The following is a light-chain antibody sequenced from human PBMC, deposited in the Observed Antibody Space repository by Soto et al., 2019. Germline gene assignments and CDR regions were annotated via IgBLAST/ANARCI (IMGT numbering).Light chain of an antibody. CDR1: QNINSH. V-gene: IGKV1-5*03. CDR3: QQHNNYWT. J-gene: IGKJ1*01. Sequence: DVQMTQSPSTLSASVGDRVTITCRASQNINSHLAWYQQKPGKAPQLLIYRASSLESGVPSRFSGSGSGTEFTLTITSLQPDDFATYYCQQHNNYWTFGHGTRVDIK. CDR2: RAS.